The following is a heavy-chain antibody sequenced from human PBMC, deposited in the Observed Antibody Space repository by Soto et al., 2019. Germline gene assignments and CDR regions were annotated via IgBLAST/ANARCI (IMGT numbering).Heavy chain of an antibody. D-gene: IGHD1-7*01. J-gene: IGHJ5*02. CDR3: AKLRRGTTGTEGFDP. V-gene: IGHV3-23*01. CDR2: ISNSGGTT. CDR1: GVTFSSDA. Sequence: EAQLLESGGGLAHPGGSLTLSCAASGVTFSSDAMTWVRQAPGKGLEWLSTISNSGGTTHYADSVTGRFTVSRDNFKRTLYLLKTSLRAEDTAVYSSAKLRRGTTGTEGFDPWGQGTLVTVSS.